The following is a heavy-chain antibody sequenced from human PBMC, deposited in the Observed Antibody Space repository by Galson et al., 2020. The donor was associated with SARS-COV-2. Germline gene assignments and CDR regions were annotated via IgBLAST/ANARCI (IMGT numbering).Heavy chain of an antibody. V-gene: IGHV3-15*01. D-gene: IGHD2-8*01. J-gene: IGHJ4*02. CDR1: GFTFSNAW. Sequence: KIGESLKISCAASGFTFSNAWMRWVRQAPGKGLEWLGRIKSETSGGTTDYAAPVKVRFTISRDHSNNTLSLQMNSLKNEDTALYYCATDMGLGCCTNGECYSGVDDYWGQGTLVTVSA. CDR3: ATDMGLGCCTNGECYSGVDDY. CDR2: IKSETSGGTT.